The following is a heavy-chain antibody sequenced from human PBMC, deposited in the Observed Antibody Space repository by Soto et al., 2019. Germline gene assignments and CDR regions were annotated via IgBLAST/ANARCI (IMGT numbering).Heavy chain of an antibody. CDR1: EFTFSSYA. V-gene: IGHV3-23*01. CDR3: AKAVAGDWYSDL. CDR2: ISGSGGST. J-gene: IGHJ2*01. D-gene: IGHD6-19*01. Sequence: EVHLLESGGGLVQPGGSLRLSCAASEFTFSSYAMSWVRQAPGKGLEWVSGISGSGGSTSYAGSVKGRVSISRDNSKTTLYLQRNSLRAEDTAVYYCAKAVAGDWYSDLWGRGTLVTVSS.